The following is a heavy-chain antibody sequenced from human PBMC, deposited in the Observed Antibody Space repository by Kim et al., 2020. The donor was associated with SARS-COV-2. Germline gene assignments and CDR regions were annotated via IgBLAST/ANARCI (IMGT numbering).Heavy chain of an antibody. CDR1: GYTFTIYG. CDR2: ISAYNGNT. Sequence: ASVKVSCKASGYTFTIYGISWVRQAPGQGLEWMGWISAYNGNTNYAQKPQGRVTMITDTATSTAYMELRSLRSDDTAVYYCSRRRDSLTGYYAFDIWGQGTMVTVSS. V-gene: IGHV1-18*04. J-gene: IGHJ3*02. D-gene: IGHD3-9*01. CDR3: SRRRDSLTGYYAFDI.